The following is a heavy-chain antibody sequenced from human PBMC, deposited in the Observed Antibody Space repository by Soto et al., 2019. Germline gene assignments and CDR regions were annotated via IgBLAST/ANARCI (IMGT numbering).Heavy chain of an antibody. V-gene: IGHV3-23*01. CDR1: GFSFSNYA. D-gene: IGHD3-22*01. CDR2: ISGSGGGT. Sequence: PGGSLRLSCAASGFSFSNYAMNWVRQAPGEGLEWVSAISGSGGGTYYADSVKGRFTISRDNSKNTVYLQMNSPRDEDTAVYCYARDIHYDGSAYYHALDYWGQGALVTVSS. CDR3: ARDIHYDGSAYYHALDY. J-gene: IGHJ4*02.